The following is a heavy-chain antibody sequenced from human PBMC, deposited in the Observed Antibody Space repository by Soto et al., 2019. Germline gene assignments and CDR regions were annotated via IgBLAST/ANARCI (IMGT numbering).Heavy chain of an antibody. CDR1: GFTFSSYP. D-gene: IGHD2-8*01. CDR3: ARILYSSQRDGVDV. CDR2: ISGNSDAI. J-gene: IGHJ6*02. Sequence: EVLLLESGGGLVQPGGSLRLSCAASGFTFSSYPMTWVRQAPGKGLEWVSSISGNSDAIFYADSVKGRFTISRDNSRTTLYLQMNGLRAEDMAIYYCARILYSSQRDGVDVWGQGTTVTVSS. V-gene: IGHV3-23*01.